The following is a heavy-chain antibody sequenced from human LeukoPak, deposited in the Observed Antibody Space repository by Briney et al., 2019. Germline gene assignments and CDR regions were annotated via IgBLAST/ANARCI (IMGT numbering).Heavy chain of an antibody. CDR1: GGTFSSYT. J-gene: IGHJ3*02. V-gene: IGHV1-69*02. CDR3: ARPEDSSGYFHDAFDI. CDR2: IIPILGIA. D-gene: IGHD3-22*01. Sequence: GASVKVSCKASGGTFSSYTISWVRQAPGQGLEWMGRIIPILGIANYAQKFQGRVTITADKSTSTAYMELSSLRSEDTAVYYCARPEDSSGYFHDAFDIWGQGTMVTVSS.